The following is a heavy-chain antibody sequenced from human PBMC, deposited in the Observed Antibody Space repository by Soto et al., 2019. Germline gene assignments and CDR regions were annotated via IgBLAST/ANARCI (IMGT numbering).Heavy chain of an antibody. CDR2: IDPSDSYT. CDR3: ARQLHSYGFDY. J-gene: IGHJ4*02. CDR1: GYSFTSYC. D-gene: IGHD5-18*01. V-gene: IGHV5-10-1*03. Sequence: EVQLVHSGAEVKKPVESLRISCKGSGYSFTSYCIIWVRQMPGKGLEWMGRIDPSDSYTNYSPSFQGHVTISADKSISTAYLQWSRLKASETAMYYCARQLHSYGFDYWGQGPLVTVSS.